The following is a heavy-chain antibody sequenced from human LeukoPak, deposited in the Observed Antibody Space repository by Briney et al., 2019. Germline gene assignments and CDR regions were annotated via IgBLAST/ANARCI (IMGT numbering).Heavy chain of an antibody. J-gene: IGHJ4*02. CDR1: GFTLSIYA. Sequence: PRGSMTLSCPASGFTLSIYAMHCVRQAPGKGLEWVAVISYDGSNKYYADSVKGRFTIPRDTPKNTRYLQTNRQIAEDTVVNYRARDLRYSGSYLSYCGQGGLVTVSS. CDR3: ARDLRYSGSYLSY. V-gene: IGHV3-30*01. CDR2: ISYDGSNK. D-gene: IGHD1-26*01.